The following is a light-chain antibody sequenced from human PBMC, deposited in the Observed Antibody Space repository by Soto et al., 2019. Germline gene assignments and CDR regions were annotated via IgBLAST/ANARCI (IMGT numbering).Light chain of an antibody. CDR3: CSYAGSYSVV. CDR1: SSDVGHYNF. Sequence: QSVLTQPRSVSGSPGQSVTISCSGTSSDVGHYNFVSWYQQHPGKAPILMIYDVSKRPSGVPDRFSGSKSGNTASRTISGLQAEDEADYYCCSYAGSYSVVFGGGTKLTVL. J-gene: IGLJ2*01. V-gene: IGLV2-11*01. CDR2: DVS.